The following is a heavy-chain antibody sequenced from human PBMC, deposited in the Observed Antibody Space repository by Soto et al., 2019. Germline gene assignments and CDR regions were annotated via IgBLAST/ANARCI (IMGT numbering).Heavy chain of an antibody. Sequence: GGSLRLSCVASGFVFKNYEMNWVRQAPGKGLEWISYISNGGNTIYVADSMRGRFTISRDNAKNSLFLQMNSLRADDTAVYYCARDIDNRDYYYGLDVWGQGTTVTVYS. V-gene: IGHV3-48*03. J-gene: IGHJ6*02. CDR1: GFVFKNYE. D-gene: IGHD1-20*01. CDR2: ISNGGNTI. CDR3: ARDIDNRDYYYGLDV.